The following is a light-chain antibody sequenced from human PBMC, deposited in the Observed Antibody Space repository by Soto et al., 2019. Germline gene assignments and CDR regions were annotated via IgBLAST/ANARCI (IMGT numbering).Light chain of an antibody. CDR1: QSISSY. J-gene: IGKJ4*01. CDR2: VTS. V-gene: IGKV1-39*01. Sequence: DIQMTQSPSSLSASVGDRVTITCRASQSISSYLNWYQQKPGKAPKLLISVTSTLQSGVPSWFSGSASGTAFTLIISSLQPEDFATYYCQQSYNTPLTFGGGTKVEVK. CDR3: QQSYNTPLT.